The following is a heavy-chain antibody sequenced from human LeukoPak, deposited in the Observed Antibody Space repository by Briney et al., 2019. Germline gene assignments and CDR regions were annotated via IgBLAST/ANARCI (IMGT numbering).Heavy chain of an antibody. CDR2: IIPSFGTA. D-gene: IGHD2-21*02. J-gene: IGHJ6*03. V-gene: IGHV1-69*06. Sequence: SVKVSCKASGGTFSSYAISWVRQAPGQGLEWMGGIIPSFGTANYAQKFQGRVTITADKSTSTAYMELSSLRSEDTAVYYCAASYCGGDCYSPGGYYYYMDVWGKGTTVTISS. CDR3: AASYCGGDCYSPGGYYYYMDV. CDR1: GGTFSSYA.